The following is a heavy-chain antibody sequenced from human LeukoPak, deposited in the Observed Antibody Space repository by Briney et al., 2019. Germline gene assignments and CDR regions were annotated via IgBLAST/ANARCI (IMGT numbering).Heavy chain of an antibody. CDR2: ISGSGGTT. V-gene: IGHV3-23*01. J-gene: IGHJ4*02. CDR3: AKDLGWGFDY. CDR1: GFTFSSYA. Sequence: GGSLRLSCAASGFTFSSYAISWVRQAPGKGLEWVSTISGSGGTTHYADSVKGRFTISRDNSKNTLYVQMKSLRAEDTAVYYCAKDLGWGFDYWGQGTLVTVSS. D-gene: IGHD6-19*01.